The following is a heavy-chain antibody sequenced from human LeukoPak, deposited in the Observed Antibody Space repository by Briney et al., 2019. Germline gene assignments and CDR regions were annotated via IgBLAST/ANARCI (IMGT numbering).Heavy chain of an antibody. J-gene: IGHJ4*02. Sequence: SETLSLTCTVSGGSISSYYWSWIRQPAGKGLEWIGRIYTSGCTNYNPSLKSRVTMSIETSKNQCSLKLSSVTAAATAVYYCARDGWFGELLDYWGQGTLVIVSS. CDR2: IYTSGCT. D-gene: IGHD3-10*01. CDR1: GGSISSYY. CDR3: ARDGWFGELLDY. V-gene: IGHV4-4*07.